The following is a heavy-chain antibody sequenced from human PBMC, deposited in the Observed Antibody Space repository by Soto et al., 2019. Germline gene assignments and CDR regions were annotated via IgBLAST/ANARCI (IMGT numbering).Heavy chain of an antibody. CDR2: LNTYNGNT. CDR1: GYAFNNYG. V-gene: IGHV1-18*01. D-gene: IGHD4-4*01. Sequence: QVHLVQSGAEVKKPGASVKVSCKASGYAFNNYGISWVRQAPGQGLEWMGWLNTYNGNTNYAQKFQGRVTMTTDTSTTTAHMDLRSLRTDDTAVYSCARAQTPTESVYWGQGTLVTVSS. J-gene: IGHJ4*02. CDR3: ARAQTPTESVY.